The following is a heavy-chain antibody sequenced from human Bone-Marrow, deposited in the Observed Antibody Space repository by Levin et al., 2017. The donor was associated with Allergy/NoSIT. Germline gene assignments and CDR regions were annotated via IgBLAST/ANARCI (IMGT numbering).Heavy chain of an antibody. V-gene: IGHV3-13*01. Sequence: SGGSLRLSCAASGFKLSDYDMHWVRQVPGKGLEWVSLVGTASDTYYSASVKGRFVISREDARGSFYLQMNSLRAGDTAVYFCVRGERRMAPQRRIPTQYYFFYGLDVWGRGTTVTVSS. D-gene: IGHD2/OR15-2a*01. J-gene: IGHJ6*02. CDR2: VGTASDT. CDR3: VRGERRMAPQRRIPTQYYFFYGLDV. CDR1: GFKLSDYD.